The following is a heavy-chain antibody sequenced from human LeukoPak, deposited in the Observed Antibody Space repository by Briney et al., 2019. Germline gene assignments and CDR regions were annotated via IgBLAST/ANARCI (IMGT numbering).Heavy chain of an antibody. CDR2: IYYSGST. D-gene: IGHD2-15*01. CDR1: GGSISSYY. V-gene: IGHV4-59*01. CDR3: ASSDTFGVVVAALFDY. J-gene: IGHJ4*02. Sequence: SETLSLTCTVSGGSISSYYWSWIRQPPGKGLEWIGYIYYSGSTNYNPSLKSRVTISVDTSKNQFSLKLSSVTTADTAVYYCASSDTFGVVVAALFDYWGQGTLVTVSS.